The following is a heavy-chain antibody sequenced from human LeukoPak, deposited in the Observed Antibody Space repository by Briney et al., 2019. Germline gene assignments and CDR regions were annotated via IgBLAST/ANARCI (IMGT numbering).Heavy chain of an antibody. CDR1: GYSFNMYW. Sequence: GESLRISCKASGYSFNMYWIGWVRQMPGKGLEWMGIIYGGDSDTRYNPSFQGQVTISADKFTSTAYLQWSSLKASDTAMYYCARRLSRSNTACPPDYWGQGTLVTVSS. V-gene: IGHV5-51*01. J-gene: IGHJ4*02. CDR2: IYGGDSDT. CDR3: ARRLSRSNTACPPDY. D-gene: IGHD2-15*01.